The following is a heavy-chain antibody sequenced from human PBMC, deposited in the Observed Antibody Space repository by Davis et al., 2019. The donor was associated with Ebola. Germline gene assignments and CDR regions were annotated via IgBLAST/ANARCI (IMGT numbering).Heavy chain of an antibody. V-gene: IGHV3-7*03. CDR3: AKEVAAAKGFNWFDP. CDR1: GFTFSTYW. CDR2: IKQDGSEK. D-gene: IGHD6-13*01. Sequence: PGGSLRLSCAASGFTFSTYWMTCVRQAPGKGLEWVANIKQDGSEKYYVDSVKGRFTISTDNAKNSLYLQMNSLRVEDTAVYYCAKEVAAAKGFNWFDPWGQGTLVTVSS. J-gene: IGHJ5*02.